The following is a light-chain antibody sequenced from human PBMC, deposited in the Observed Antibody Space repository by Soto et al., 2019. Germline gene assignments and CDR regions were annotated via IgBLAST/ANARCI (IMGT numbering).Light chain of an antibody. CDR3: GTWDSSLSDGVL. CDR2: ENN. V-gene: IGLV1-51*02. CDR1: YSNIGHNY. Sequence: QSVLTQPPSVSAAPGQKVTISCSGTYSNIGHNYVSWYQQPPGTAPRLLIYENNRRPSGIPDRFSGSKSGTSATLDITGLQTGDEADYYCGTWDSSLSDGVLFGGGTQLTVL. J-gene: IGLJ7*01.